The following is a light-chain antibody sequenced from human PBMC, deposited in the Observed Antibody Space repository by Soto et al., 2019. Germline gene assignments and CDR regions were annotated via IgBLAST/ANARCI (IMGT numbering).Light chain of an antibody. V-gene: IGLV2-14*01. CDR3: ASLTTTNFV. J-gene: IGLJ1*01. CDR1: SSDVGAYNF. CDR2: EVS. Sequence: QSALTQPASVSASPGQTVTISCTGTSSDVGAYNFVSWYQHPPNKATKLMISEVSNRPSGVSDRFCAYNGCTTASLTISGLQAEDEAYYYCASLTTTNFVFGTGTKVTVL.